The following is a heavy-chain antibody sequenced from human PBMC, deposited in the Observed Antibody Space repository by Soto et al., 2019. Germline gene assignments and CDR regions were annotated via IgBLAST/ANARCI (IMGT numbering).Heavy chain of an antibody. Sequence: KPSETLSLTCAVYGGSFSCYYWSWIRQPPGKGLEWIGEINHSGSTNYNPSLKRRVTISVDTSKKQFSLNLSSVTAADTAVYYCARVTGMDVWGQGTTVTVSS. V-gene: IGHV4-34*01. J-gene: IGHJ6*02. CDR2: INHSGST. CDR3: ARVTGMDV. D-gene: IGHD2-21*02. CDR1: GGSFSCYY.